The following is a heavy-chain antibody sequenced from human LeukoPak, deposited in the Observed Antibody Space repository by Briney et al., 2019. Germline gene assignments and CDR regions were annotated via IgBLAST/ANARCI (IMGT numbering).Heavy chain of an antibody. CDR1: GFTFSSYD. CDR2: IGTAGDT. Sequence: GSLRLSCAASGFTFSSYDRHWVRQATGKGLEWVSAIGTAGDTYYPGSVKGRFTISRENAKNSLYLQMNSLRAGDTAVYYCARCGLPGIAVAGPDYWGQGTLVTVSS. V-gene: IGHV3-13*01. CDR3: ARCGLPGIAVAGPDY. J-gene: IGHJ4*02. D-gene: IGHD6-19*01.